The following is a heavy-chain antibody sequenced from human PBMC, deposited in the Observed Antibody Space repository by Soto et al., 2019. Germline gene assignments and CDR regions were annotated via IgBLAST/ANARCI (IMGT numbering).Heavy chain of an antibody. V-gene: IGHV3-30*18. J-gene: IGHJ4*02. CDR2: ISYDGSNK. CDR3: AKDLSAGTDALDY. CDR1: GFTFSSYG. D-gene: IGHD6-13*01. Sequence: GGSLRLSCAASGFTFSSYGMHWVRQAPGKGLEWVAVISYDGSNKYYADSVKGRFTISRDNSKNTLYLQMNSLRAEDTAVYYWAKDLSAGTDALDYWGQGTLVTVSS.